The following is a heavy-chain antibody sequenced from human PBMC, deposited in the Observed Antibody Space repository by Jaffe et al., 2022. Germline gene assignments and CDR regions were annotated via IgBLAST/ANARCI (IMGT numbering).Heavy chain of an antibody. D-gene: IGHD2-2*01. Sequence: EVQLVESGGGLVKPGGSLRLSCAASGFTFSSYSMNWVRQAPGKGLEWVSSISSSSSYIYYADSVKGRFTISRDNAKNSLYLQMNSLRAEDTAVYYCARVSFVVVPAAMEGRYYYYYMDVWGKGTTVTVSS. J-gene: IGHJ6*03. CDR3: ARVSFVVVPAAMEGRYYYYYMDV. CDR1: GFTFSSYS. CDR2: ISSSSSYI. V-gene: IGHV3-21*01.